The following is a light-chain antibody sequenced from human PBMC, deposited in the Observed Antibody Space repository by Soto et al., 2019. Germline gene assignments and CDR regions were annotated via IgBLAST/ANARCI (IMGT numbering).Light chain of an antibody. CDR3: QQSLGIPYT. CDR2: AAS. CDR1: QTMSTY. Sequence: DIQMTQSPSALSASVGDRVTITCRASQTMSTYLNWYQQKPGKAPKLLIYAASILQSGVPSRFSGSGSGTDFTLTISSLQPEDFATYYCQQSLGIPYTFGQGTRLEIK. J-gene: IGKJ2*01. V-gene: IGKV1-39*01.